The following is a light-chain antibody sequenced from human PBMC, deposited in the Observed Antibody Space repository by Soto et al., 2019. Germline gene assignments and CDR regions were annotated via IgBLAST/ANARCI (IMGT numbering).Light chain of an antibody. CDR1: SSNIGSNY. J-gene: IGLJ2*01. V-gene: IGLV1-47*01. Sequence: QSVLTQPPSASGTPGQRVTISCSGSSSNIGSNYVYWYQQLPGTVPQLLIYRNSEWPSGVPDRFSGSKSGTSASLAISGLRSEDEADYYCAAWDDSLSGVVFGGGTKVTVL. CDR2: RNS. CDR3: AAWDDSLSGVV.